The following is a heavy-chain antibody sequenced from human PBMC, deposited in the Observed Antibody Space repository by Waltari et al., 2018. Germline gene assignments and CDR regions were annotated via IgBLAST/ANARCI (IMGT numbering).Heavy chain of an antibody. V-gene: IGHV3-23*04. J-gene: IGHJ4*02. Sequence: EMQLVESGGDLVQTGGSLRRSCAAPGCTFGSYAMPWVRQAPGKGLEWISSISGSGTATYYALSVKGRFTISRDNVKNTLYLQMNSLRAEDTAIYYCAKDGGVAVAGTSRCDHWGQGTLVSVSS. D-gene: IGHD6-19*01. CDR1: GCTFGSYA. CDR2: ISGSGTAT. CDR3: AKDGGVAVAGTSRCDH.